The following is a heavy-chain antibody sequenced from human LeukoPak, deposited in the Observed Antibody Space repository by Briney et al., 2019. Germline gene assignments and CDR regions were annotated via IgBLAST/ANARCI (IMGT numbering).Heavy chain of an antibody. J-gene: IGHJ6*02. CDR2: INSDGSIT. V-gene: IGHV3-74*01. CDR3: ARDAVDTANAV. D-gene: IGHD5-18*01. CDR1: GFTFTTYW. Sequence: GGSLRLSCAASGFTFTTYWMHWVRQAPGKGLVWVSHINSDGSITSYADSVKGRFTISRDNAKNTLYLQMNSLRAKDTAVYYCARDAVDTANAVWGQGTTVTVSS.